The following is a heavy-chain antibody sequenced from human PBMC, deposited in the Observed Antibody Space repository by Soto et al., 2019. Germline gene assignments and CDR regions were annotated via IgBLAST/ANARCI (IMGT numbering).Heavy chain of an antibody. V-gene: IGHV1-18*01. CDR3: ARDITGYSSGWYGGYGMDV. Sequence: QVQLVQSGAEVKKPGASVKVSCKASGYTFTSYGISWVRQAPGQGLEWMGWISAYNGNTNYAQKLQGRVTMTTDTSTSTAYMELRGLRSDDTAVYYCARDITGYSSGWYGGYGMDVWGQGTTVTVSS. D-gene: IGHD6-19*01. CDR1: GYTFTSYG. J-gene: IGHJ6*02. CDR2: ISAYNGNT.